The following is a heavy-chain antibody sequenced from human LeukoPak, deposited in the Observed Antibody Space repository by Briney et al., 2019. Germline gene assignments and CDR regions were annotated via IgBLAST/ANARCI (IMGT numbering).Heavy chain of an antibody. D-gene: IGHD3-10*01. CDR3: ARGGGSGDEDADFDY. Sequence: ASVKVSCKASGYTFTGYYMHWVRQAPGQGLEWMGWINPNSGGTNYAQKFQGWVTMTRDTSISTAYMELSRLRSDDTAVYYCARGGGSGDEDADFDYWGQGTLVTVSS. CDR2: INPNSGGT. V-gene: IGHV1-2*04. CDR1: GYTFTGYY. J-gene: IGHJ4*02.